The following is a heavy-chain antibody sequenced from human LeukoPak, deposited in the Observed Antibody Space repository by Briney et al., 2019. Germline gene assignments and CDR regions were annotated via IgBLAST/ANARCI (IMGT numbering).Heavy chain of an antibody. D-gene: IGHD6-13*01. J-gene: IGHJ4*02. CDR1: GFTFSDYY. Sequence: GGSLRLSCTDSGFTFSDYYMSWIRQAPGKGLEWVSGISWNSGSVGYADSVKGRFTISRDNAKNSLYLQMNSLRAEDTALYYCAKDLSIAAAGTCFDYWGQGTLVTVSS. CDR3: AKDLSIAAAGTCFDY. CDR2: ISWNSGSV. V-gene: IGHV3-9*01.